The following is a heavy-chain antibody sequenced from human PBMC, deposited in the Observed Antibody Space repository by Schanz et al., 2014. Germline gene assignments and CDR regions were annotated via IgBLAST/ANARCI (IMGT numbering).Heavy chain of an antibody. J-gene: IGHJ4*02. D-gene: IGHD5-12*01. CDR2: IKGDSSEK. Sequence: VQLVESGGALVQPGGSLRLSCSASGFTFSDHWMSWVRQPLGKGLEWVANIKGDSSEKNYVDSVKGRFTLSRDNAKKTMDLQMNSLRVEDTAVYYCARDPNSVNEIDYWGQGTLVTVSS. CDR3: ARDPNSVNEIDY. V-gene: IGHV3-7*03. CDR1: GFTFSDHW.